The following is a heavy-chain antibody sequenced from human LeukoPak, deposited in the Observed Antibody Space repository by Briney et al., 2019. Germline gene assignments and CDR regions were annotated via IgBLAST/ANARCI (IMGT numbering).Heavy chain of an antibody. Sequence: ASVKVSCKASGYTSTNYGISWVRQAPGQGLEWMGWISINRGNTNYAQKFQGRVSMTTDTSTSTAYMELRGLRSDDTVMYYCARDVGITVADSFDPWGQGTLVTVSS. J-gene: IGHJ5*02. CDR3: ARDVGITVADSFDP. V-gene: IGHV1-18*01. CDR1: GYTSTNYG. CDR2: ISINRGNT. D-gene: IGHD6-19*01.